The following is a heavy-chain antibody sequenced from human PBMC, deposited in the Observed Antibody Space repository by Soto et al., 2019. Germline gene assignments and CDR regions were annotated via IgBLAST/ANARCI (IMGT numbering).Heavy chain of an antibody. V-gene: IGHV3-20*04. CDR3: ARKYYDQKGVYYYGMDV. CDR1: GFTFDDYG. CDR2: INWNGGST. Sequence: GGSLRLSCAASGFTFDDYGMSWVRQAPGKGLEWVSGINWNGGSTGYADSVKGRFTISRDNAKNSLYLQMNSLRAEDTALYYCARKYYDQKGVYYYGMDVWGQGTTVTVSS. J-gene: IGHJ6*02. D-gene: IGHD3-3*01.